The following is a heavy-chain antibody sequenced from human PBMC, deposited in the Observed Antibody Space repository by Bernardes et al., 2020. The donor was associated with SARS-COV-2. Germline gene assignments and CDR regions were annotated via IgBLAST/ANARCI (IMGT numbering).Heavy chain of an antibody. V-gene: IGHV3-9*01. Sequence: GGSLRLSCAASGFTFDDYAMHWVRQAPGKGLEWVSGISWNSGSIGYADSVKGRFTISRDNAKNSLYLQMNSLRAEDTALYYCAKDALSSGYFSGMDVWGQGTTVTVSS. CDR3: AKDALSSGYFSGMDV. J-gene: IGHJ6*02. CDR1: GFTFDDYA. D-gene: IGHD3-22*01. CDR2: ISWNSGSI.